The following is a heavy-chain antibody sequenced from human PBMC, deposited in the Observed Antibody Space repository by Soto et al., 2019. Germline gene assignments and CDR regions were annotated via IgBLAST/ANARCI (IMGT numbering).Heavy chain of an antibody. CDR1: GYSISSGYY. D-gene: IGHD6-25*01. Sequence: PSETLSLTCAVSGYSISSGYYWGWIRQPPGKGLEWIGSIYHSGSTYYNPSLKSRVTISVDTSKNQFSLKLSSVTAADTAAYYCAGRTFTIAAASYGRSNWFDPWGPGTLVTVSS. J-gene: IGHJ5*02. CDR2: IYHSGST. V-gene: IGHV4-38-2*01. CDR3: AGRTFTIAAASYGRSNWFDP.